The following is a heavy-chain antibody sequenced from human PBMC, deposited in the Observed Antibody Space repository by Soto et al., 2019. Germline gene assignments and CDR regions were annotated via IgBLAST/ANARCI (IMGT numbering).Heavy chain of an antibody. V-gene: IGHV3-23*01. CDR3: AKARAQYYDFWSGYPVDY. CDR2: ISGSGGST. Sequence: PGGSLRLSCAASGFTFSSYAMSWVRQAPGNGLEWVSAISGSGGSTYYADSVKGRFTISRDNSKNTLYLQMNSLRAEDTAVYYCAKARAQYYDFWSGYPVDYWGQGTLVTVSS. D-gene: IGHD3-3*01. J-gene: IGHJ4*02. CDR1: GFTFSSYA.